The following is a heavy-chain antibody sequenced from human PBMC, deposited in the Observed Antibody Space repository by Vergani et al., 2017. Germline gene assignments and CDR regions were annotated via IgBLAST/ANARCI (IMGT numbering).Heavy chain of an antibody. CDR3: VKEKIDLGSYFFDS. V-gene: IGHV3-23*04. D-gene: IGHD2/OR15-2a*01. CDR1: GFPFSNSA. Sequence: EVLLVECGGDLVQPGGSLRLPCAASGFPFSNSAVSGLRQAPGRGLAWVSSISGPGLSTYYADSVKGRISISRDNSKNTVFLQVHSLRDEDTAIYYCVKEKIDLGSYFFDSWGHGILVTVSS. CDR2: ISGPGLST. J-gene: IGHJ4*01.